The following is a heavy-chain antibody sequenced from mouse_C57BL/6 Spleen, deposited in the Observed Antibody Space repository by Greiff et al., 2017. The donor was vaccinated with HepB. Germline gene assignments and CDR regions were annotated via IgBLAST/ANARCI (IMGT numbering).Heavy chain of an antibody. CDR3: ARSGYDYDVGYFDV. CDR1: GYTFTDYY. Sequence: EVQLQQSGPELVKPGASVKISCKASGYTFTDYYMNWVKQSHGKSLEWIGDINPNNGGTSYNQKFKGKATLTVDKSSSTAYMELRSLTSEDSAVYYCARSGYDYDVGYFDVWGTGTTVTVSS. J-gene: IGHJ1*03. CDR2: INPNNGGT. V-gene: IGHV1-26*01. D-gene: IGHD2-4*01.